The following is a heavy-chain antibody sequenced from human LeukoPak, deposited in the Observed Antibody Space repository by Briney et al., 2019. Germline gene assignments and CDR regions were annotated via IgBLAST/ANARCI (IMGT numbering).Heavy chain of an antibody. CDR1: GGTFSSYA. CDR3: ARGSNSLGRRITIFGVVTPFDY. CDR2: INTNTGNP. V-gene: IGHV7-4-1*02. J-gene: IGHJ4*02. D-gene: IGHD3-3*01. Sequence: ASVKVSCKASGGTFSSYAISWVRQAPGQGLEWMGWINTNTGNPTYAQGFTGRFVFSLDTSVSTAYLQISSLKAEDTAVYYCARGSNSLGRRITIFGVVTPFDYWGQGTLVTVSS.